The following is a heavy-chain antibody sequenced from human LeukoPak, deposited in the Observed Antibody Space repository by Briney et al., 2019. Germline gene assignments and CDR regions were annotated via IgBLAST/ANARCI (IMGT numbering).Heavy chain of an antibody. Sequence: SETLSLTRTVSGGSISNYYWNWIRQPPGKGLEWIGYIYYSGNTNYNPSLKSRVTISIDTSKNQFSLKLGSVTAADTAVYYCARASRGDVGGVDSWGQGTLVTVSS. J-gene: IGHJ5*02. V-gene: IGHV4-59*01. CDR3: ARASRGDVGGVDS. D-gene: IGHD3-10*01. CDR2: IYYSGNT. CDR1: GGSISNYY.